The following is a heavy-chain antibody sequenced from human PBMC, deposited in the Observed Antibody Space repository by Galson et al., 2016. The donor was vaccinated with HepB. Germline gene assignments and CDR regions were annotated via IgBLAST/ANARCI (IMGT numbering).Heavy chain of an antibody. CDR3: ARVGRGTDAFDV. V-gene: IGHV4-61*01. Sequence: SETLSLTCTVSGGSVTTNSYYWSWIRQPPGKGLEWIGYIYYSGSTKNNPSLKSRVTISVDTSKNQFSLKLSSVTAADTAVYYCARVGRGTDAFDVWGRGTMVSVS. CDR1: GGSVTTNSYY. J-gene: IGHJ3*01. CDR2: IYYSGST. D-gene: IGHD1-1*01.